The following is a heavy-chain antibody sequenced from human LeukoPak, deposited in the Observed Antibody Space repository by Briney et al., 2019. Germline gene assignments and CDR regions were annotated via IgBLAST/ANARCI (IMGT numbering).Heavy chain of an antibody. D-gene: IGHD6-6*01. CDR1: GFTFSSYA. CDR3: ARVYSSSSWSLFDY. CDR2: ISGSGGSA. Sequence: GGSLRLSCAASGFTFSSYAMSWVRQAPGKGLEWVSAISGSGGSAYYADSVKGRFTISRDNSKNTLYLQMSSLRAEDTAVYYCARVYSSSSWSLFDYWGQGTLVTVSS. J-gene: IGHJ4*02. V-gene: IGHV3-23*01.